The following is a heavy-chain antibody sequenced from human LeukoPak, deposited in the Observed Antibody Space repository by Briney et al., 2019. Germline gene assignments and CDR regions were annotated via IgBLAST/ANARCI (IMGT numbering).Heavy chain of an antibody. D-gene: IGHD5-18*01. CDR3: ARDAVDTANAV. CDR1: GFTFTTYW. CDR2: INSDGSIT. V-gene: IGHV3-74*01. Sequence: GGSLRLSCAASGFTFTTYWMHWVRQAPGKGLVWVSHINSDGSITSYADSVKGRFTIPRDNAKNTLYLQMNSLRAEDTAVYYCARDAVDTANAVWGQGTTVTVSS. J-gene: IGHJ6*02.